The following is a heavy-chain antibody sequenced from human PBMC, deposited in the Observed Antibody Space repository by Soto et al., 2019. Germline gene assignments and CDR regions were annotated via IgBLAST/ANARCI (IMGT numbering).Heavy chain of an antibody. J-gene: IGHJ4*02. CDR3: ARGRFNVYYYDSSGYHDY. CDR1: GGSISSGGYS. CDR2: IYHSGST. Sequence: TLSLTCAVSGGSISSGGYSWSWIRQPPGKGLEWIGYIYHSGSTYYNPSLKSRVTISVDRSKNQFSLKLSSVTAADTAVYYCARGRFNVYYYDSSGYHDYWGQGTLVTVSS. D-gene: IGHD3-22*01. V-gene: IGHV4-30-2*01.